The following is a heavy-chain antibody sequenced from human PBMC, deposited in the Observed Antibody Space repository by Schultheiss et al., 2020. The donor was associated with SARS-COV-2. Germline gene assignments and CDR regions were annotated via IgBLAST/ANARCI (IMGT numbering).Heavy chain of an antibody. V-gene: IGHV4-34*01. CDR3: ASLAMVPSGFDY. CDR1: GGSFGGYY. J-gene: IGHJ4*02. D-gene: IGHD5-18*01. Sequence: SETLSLTCAVYGGSFGGYYWSWIRQPPGKGLEWIGEINHSGSTNYNPSLKSRVTISVDTSKNQFSLKLSSVTAADTAVYYCASLAMVPSGFDYWGQGTLVTVSS. CDR2: INHSGST.